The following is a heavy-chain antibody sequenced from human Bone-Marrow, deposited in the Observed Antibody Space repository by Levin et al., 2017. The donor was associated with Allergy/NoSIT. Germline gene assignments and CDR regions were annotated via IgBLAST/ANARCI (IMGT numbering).Heavy chain of an antibody. D-gene: IGHD4-11*01. CDR1: GFTFDDYA. Sequence: GGSLRLSCAASGFTFDDYAMHWVRQAPGKGLEWVSGISWNSGSIGYADSVKGRFTISRDNAKNSLYLQMNSLRAEDTALYYCATMTTNTTPFDYWGQGTLVTVSS. J-gene: IGHJ4*02. CDR3: ATMTTNTTPFDY. CDR2: ISWNSGSI. V-gene: IGHV3-9*01.